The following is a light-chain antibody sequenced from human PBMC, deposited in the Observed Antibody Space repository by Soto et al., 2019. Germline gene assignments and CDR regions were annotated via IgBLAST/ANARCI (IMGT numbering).Light chain of an antibody. Sequence: QSALTQPPSASGSPGQSVTISCTGTSSDIGGYDYVSWYQQHPGKAPKLMIYEVSKRPSGVPDRFSGSKSGNTASLTVSGLQAEDEADYYCISYAGSNIPYVFGTGTKVTVL. J-gene: IGLJ1*01. CDR2: EVS. CDR3: ISYAGSNIPYV. V-gene: IGLV2-8*01. CDR1: SSDIGGYDY.